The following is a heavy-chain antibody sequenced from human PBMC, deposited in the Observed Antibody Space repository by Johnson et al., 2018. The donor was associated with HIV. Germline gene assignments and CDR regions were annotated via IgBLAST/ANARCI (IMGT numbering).Heavy chain of an antibody. CDR1: GFTFSNAW. V-gene: IGHV3-15*01. CDR2: VKSKTDGGTL. CDR3: TTMSALWFGDIHVFGDGFDI. Sequence: VQLVESGGGSVKSGGSLRVSCAASGFTFSNAWMSWVRQAPGKGLEWVGRVKSKTDGGTLDYAAAVKGRFIISRDDSKNTLYLQMNGLKTEETAMYYCTTMSALWFGDIHVFGDGFDIWGQGTMVTVSS. D-gene: IGHD3-10*01. J-gene: IGHJ3*02.